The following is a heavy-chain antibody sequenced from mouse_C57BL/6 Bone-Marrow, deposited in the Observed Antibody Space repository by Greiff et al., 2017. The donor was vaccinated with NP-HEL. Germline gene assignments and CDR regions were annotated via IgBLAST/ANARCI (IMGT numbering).Heavy chain of an antibody. CDR1: GFTFSDYG. Sequence: EVKVVESGGGLVKPGGSLKLSCAASGFTFSDYGMHWVRQAPEKGLEWVAYISSGSSTIYYADTVKGRFTISRDNAKNTLFLQMTSLRSEDTAMYYWARSRYSNPWFAYWGQGTLVTVSA. J-gene: IGHJ3*01. CDR3: ARSRYSNPWFAY. CDR2: ISSGSSTI. D-gene: IGHD2-5*01. V-gene: IGHV5-17*01.